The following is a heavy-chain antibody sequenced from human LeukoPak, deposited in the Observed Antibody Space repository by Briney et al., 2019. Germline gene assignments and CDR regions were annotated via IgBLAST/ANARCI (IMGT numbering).Heavy chain of an antibody. D-gene: IGHD7-27*01. CDR3: ATDSAWVYYYGMDV. CDR1: GITLTELS. CDR2: FDPEDGET. Sequence: ASVKVSCKVSGITLTELSMHWVRQAPGKGLEWMGGFDPEDGETIYAQKFQGRVTMTEDTSTDTAYMELSSLRSEDTAVYYCATDSAWVYYYGMDVWGQGTTVTVSS. J-gene: IGHJ6*02. V-gene: IGHV1-24*01.